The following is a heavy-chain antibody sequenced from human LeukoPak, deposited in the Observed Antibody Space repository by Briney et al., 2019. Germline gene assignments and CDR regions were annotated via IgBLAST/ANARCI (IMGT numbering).Heavy chain of an antibody. J-gene: IGHJ4*02. D-gene: IGHD3-3*01. V-gene: IGHV3-23*01. Sequence: GGSLRLSCAASGFTVSSNEMSWVRQAPGKGLEWVSAISGSGGSTYYADSVKGRFTISRDNSKNTLYLQMNSLRAEDTAVYYCATPPPEYYDFWSGYLQGNYFDYWGQGTLVTVSS. CDR1: GFTVSSNE. CDR3: ATPPPEYYDFWSGYLQGNYFDY. CDR2: ISGSGGST.